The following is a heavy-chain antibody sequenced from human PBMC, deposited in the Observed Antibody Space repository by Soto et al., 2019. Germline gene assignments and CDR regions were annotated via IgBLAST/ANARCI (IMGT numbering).Heavy chain of an antibody. CDR1: GYTFTSYD. D-gene: IGHD6-13*01. V-gene: IGHV1-18*01. Sequence: GASVKVSCKASGYTFTSYDISWVRQAPGQGLKWMGWISTYNGNTNYAQKLQGRVTMTTDTSTSTAYMELRSLRSEDTAVYYCARGQLVHGLYFDYWGQGTLVTVSS. J-gene: IGHJ4*02. CDR3: ARGQLVHGLYFDY. CDR2: ISTYNGNT.